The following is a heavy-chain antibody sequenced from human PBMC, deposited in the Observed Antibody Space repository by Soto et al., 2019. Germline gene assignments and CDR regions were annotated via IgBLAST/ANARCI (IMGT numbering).Heavy chain of an antibody. CDR3: ARVVGYCSSTSCYRTYYYMDV. Sequence: SETLSLTCAVYGGSFSGYYWSWIRQPPGKGLEWIGEIYHSGGTNYNPSLKSRVTISVDTSKNQFSLKLSSVTAADTAVYYCARVVGYCSSTSCYRTYYYMDVWGKGTTVTVSS. D-gene: IGHD2-2*01. J-gene: IGHJ6*03. V-gene: IGHV4-34*01. CDR1: GGSFSGYY. CDR2: IYHSGGT.